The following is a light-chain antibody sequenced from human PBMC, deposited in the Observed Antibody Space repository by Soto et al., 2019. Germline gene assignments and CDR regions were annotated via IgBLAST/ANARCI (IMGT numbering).Light chain of an antibody. CDR3: QQYNNWPPTWT. CDR1: QSVSSN. Sequence: EIVMTQSPATLSVSPGERATLSCRASQSVSSNLAWYQQKPGQAPRLLIYGASTRATGIPARFSGSRSGTEFTLNISSLQSEDFVVYFCQQYNNWPPTWTFGQGTKVEIK. CDR2: GAS. V-gene: IGKV3-15*01. J-gene: IGKJ1*01.